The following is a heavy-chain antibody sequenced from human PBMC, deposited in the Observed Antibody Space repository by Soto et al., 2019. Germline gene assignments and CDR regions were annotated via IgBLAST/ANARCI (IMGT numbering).Heavy chain of an antibody. CDR1: GASIGNRNTH. CDR2: ISYNVAT. Sequence: PSETLSLTCTVSGASIGNRNTHGAWIRQSPGKGLEYIATISYNVATYYNPSLRSRATISADASKNQFFLSLTSVTAADTAVYYCARQDYGDSHDSWGQGTMVTVSS. V-gene: IGHV4-39*01. J-gene: IGHJ4*02. CDR3: ARQDYGDSHDS. D-gene: IGHD4-17*01.